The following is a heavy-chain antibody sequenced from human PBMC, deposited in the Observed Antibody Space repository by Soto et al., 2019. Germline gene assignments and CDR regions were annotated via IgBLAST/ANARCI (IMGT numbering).Heavy chain of an antibody. CDR2: ISVYDGNT. D-gene: IGHD7-27*01. V-gene: IGHV1-18*01. CDR1: GYTFTSYD. CDR3: ASALGIGDY. Sequence: QVQLVQSGPEVKKPGASVKVSCKASGYTFTSYDINWVRQAPGQGLEWMGWISVYDGNTNYAQKLQDRVTMTTDTSTSTGYMELRSLRSDDTAVYYCASALGIGDYWGQGTQFTVSS. J-gene: IGHJ4*02.